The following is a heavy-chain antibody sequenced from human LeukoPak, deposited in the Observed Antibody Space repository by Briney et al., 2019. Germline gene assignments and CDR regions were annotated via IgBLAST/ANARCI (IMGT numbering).Heavy chain of an antibody. D-gene: IGHD5-24*01. CDR2: IYYSGST. V-gene: IGHV4-59*12. CDR1: GASITSYY. Sequence: KPSETLSLTCTVSGASITSYYWSWIRQPPGKGLEWIGYIYYSGSTNYNPSLKSRVTISVDTSKNQFSLKLSSVTAADTAVYYCAIDRDWAFDIWGQGTMVTVSS. J-gene: IGHJ3*02. CDR3: AIDRDWAFDI.